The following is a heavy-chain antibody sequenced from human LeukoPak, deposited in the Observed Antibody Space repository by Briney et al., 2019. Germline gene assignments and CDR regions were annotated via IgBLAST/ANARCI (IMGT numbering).Heavy chain of an antibody. CDR2: ISSSSSGSTT. J-gene: IGHJ4*02. D-gene: IGHD6-13*01. CDR3: AKDIVAAGLFFDY. V-gene: IGHV3-11*01. CDR1: GFTFSNAW. Sequence: GGSLRLSCAASGFTFSNAWMSWVRQAPGKGLDWVSFISSSSSGSTTYYADSVKGRFTISRDNAKNSLYLQMDSLRAEDTAVYYCAKDIVAAGLFFDYWGQGTLVTVSS.